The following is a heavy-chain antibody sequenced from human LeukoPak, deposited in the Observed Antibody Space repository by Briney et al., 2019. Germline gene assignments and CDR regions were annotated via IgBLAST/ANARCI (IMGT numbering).Heavy chain of an antibody. CDR3: TTDEDWNYARKDV. CDR1: GFTFNYAW. J-gene: IGHJ6*02. V-gene: IGHV3-15*04. Sequence: GGSLRLSCAASGFTFNYAWMSWVRQVPGKGLEWVGQTVSEIDGGTTDYATHVKGRFTISRDDSKSTLYLQMNSLKIEDTAVYHCTTDEDWNYARKDVWGQGATVIVSS. D-gene: IGHD1-7*01. CDR2: TVSEIDGGTT.